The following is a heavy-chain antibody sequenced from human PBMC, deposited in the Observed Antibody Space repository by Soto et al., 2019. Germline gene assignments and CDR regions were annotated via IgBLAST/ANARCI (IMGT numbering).Heavy chain of an antibody. J-gene: IGHJ3*01. CDR1: GGTFNTYT. CDR2: IIPMLTVT. Sequence: QVHLIQSGAEVKKPGSSVKVSCKAAGGTFNTYTLFWVRQAPAHGLEWMGRIIPMLTVTNSAQKFQGRLTLTADKSTGTAFMELTSLRSDDTAVYYCSIGSWSAETFDVWGQGTMVTVSS. D-gene: IGHD2-2*01. V-gene: IGHV1-69*02. CDR3: SIGSWSAETFDV.